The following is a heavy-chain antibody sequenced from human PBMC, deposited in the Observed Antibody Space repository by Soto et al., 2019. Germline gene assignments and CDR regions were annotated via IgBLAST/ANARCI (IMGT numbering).Heavy chain of an antibody. Sequence: SETLSLTCTVSGGSISSGDYYWSWIRQPPGKGLEWIGYIYYSGSTYYNPSLKSRVTISIDTSKNQFSLKLSSVTAADTAVYYCARYQIETSVATLPSDYWGQGTRVTVSS. D-gene: IGHD4-17*01. CDR2: IYYSGST. J-gene: IGHJ4*02. V-gene: IGHV4-30-4*01. CDR1: GGSISSGDYY. CDR3: ARYQIETSVATLPSDY.